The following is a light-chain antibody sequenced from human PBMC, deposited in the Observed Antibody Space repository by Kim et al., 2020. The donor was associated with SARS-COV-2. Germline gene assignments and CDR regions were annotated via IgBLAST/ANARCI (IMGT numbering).Light chain of an antibody. J-gene: IGLJ3*02. V-gene: IGLV3-1*01. Sequence: SYELTQPPSVSVSPGQTASITCSGSNLGDTYAYWYQKKPGQSPVLVIYQHTKRPSGISQRFSGSSSGNTATLTISRAQTMDEADYYCQAWDSSPAVFGGG. CDR2: QHT. CDR3: QAWDSSPAV. CDR1: NLGDTY.